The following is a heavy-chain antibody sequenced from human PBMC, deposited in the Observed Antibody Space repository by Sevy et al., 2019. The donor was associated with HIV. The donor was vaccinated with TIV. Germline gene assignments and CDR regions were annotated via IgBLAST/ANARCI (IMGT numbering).Heavy chain of an antibody. D-gene: IGHD2-2*01. J-gene: IGHJ4*02. CDR2: IYTSGST. Sequence: SETLSLTCTVSGGSISSYYWSWIRQPAGKGLEWIGRIYTSGSTNYNPSLKSRVTMSVDTSKNQFSLKLSSVTAADTAVYYCARESPDVVVPAAHSFFDYWGQGTLVTVSS. CDR3: ARESPDVVVPAAHSFFDY. CDR1: GGSISSYY. V-gene: IGHV4-4*07.